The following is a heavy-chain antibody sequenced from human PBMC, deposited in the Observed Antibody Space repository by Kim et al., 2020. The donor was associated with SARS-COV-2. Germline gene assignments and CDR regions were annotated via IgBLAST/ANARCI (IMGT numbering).Heavy chain of an antibody. J-gene: IGHJ4*02. CDR1: GFTVSSNY. D-gene: IGHD2-15*01. CDR2: IYSGGST. V-gene: IGHV3-53*01. CDR3: ARYLYCSGGSCYPFDY. Sequence: GGSLRLSCAASGFTVSSNYMSWVRQAPGKGLEWVSVIYSGGSTYYADSVKGRFTISRDNSKNTLYLQMNSLIAEDTAVYYCARYLYCSGGSCYPFDYWGQGTLVTVSS.